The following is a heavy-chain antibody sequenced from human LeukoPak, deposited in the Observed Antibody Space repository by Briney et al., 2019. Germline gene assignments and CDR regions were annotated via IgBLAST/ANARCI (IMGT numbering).Heavy chain of an antibody. CDR2: IYHSGST. J-gene: IGHJ3*02. V-gene: IGHV4-38-2*02. CDR3: AREGAVAGGSNAFDI. D-gene: IGHD6-19*01. CDR1: GYSISSGYY. Sequence: SETLSLTCTVSGYSISSGYYWGWIRQPPGKGLEWIGSIYHSGSTYYNPSLKSRVTISVDTSKNQFSLKLSSVTAADTAVYYCAREGAVAGGSNAFDIWGQGTMVTVSS.